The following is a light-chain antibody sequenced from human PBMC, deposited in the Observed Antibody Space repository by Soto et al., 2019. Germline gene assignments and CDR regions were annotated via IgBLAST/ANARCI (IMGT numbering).Light chain of an antibody. CDR1: SSDVGGYNY. CDR2: DVS. V-gene: IGLV2-14*01. J-gene: IGLJ1*01. CDR3: SSYTSSSTYV. Sequence: QSALTQPASVSGSPGQSITISCTGTSSDVGGYNYVSWYQQHPGKAPKLIIYDVSNRPSGVSNRFSGSKSGNTASLTISGLQAEDADDYYCSSYTSSSTYVFGTGTKVTVL.